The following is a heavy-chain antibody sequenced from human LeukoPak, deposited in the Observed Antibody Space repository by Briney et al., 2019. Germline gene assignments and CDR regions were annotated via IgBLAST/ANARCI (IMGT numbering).Heavy chain of an antibody. V-gene: IGHV1-69*01. CDR1: GDPFSSYI. CDR3: ARFDRNHFYMDV. D-gene: IGHD1-14*01. CDR2: IMPLFNTP. J-gene: IGHJ6*03. Sequence: SVKVSCKASGDPFSSYIIAWVRQAPGQGLEWMGGIMPLFNTPNYEQKFQGRLTTTADASTQTSYMELRSLTSEDTAVYYFARFDRNHFYMDVWGKGTTVPSP.